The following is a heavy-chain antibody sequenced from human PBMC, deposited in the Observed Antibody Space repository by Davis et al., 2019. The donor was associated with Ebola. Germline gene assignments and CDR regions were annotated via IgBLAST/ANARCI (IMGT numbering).Heavy chain of an antibody. D-gene: IGHD3-10*01. J-gene: IGHJ4*02. CDR3: ARDPKHNFGSGSYYVD. CDR1: GFIFGDYW. CDR2: IKQDGSEK. V-gene: IGHV3-7*01. Sequence: PGGSLRLSCTASGFIFGDYWMSWVRQAPGKGLEWVANIKQDGSEKHYVDSVKGRFTISRDNAKKSVYVQMNSLRAEDTAVYYCARDPKHNFGSGSYYVDWGQGTLVTVSS.